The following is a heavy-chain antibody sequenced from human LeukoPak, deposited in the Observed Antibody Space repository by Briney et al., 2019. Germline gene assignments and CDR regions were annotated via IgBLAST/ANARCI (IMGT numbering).Heavy chain of an antibody. V-gene: IGHV3-48*03. D-gene: IGHD6-19*01. CDR1: GFTFSYYE. CDR2: ISSGGTTI. J-gene: IGHJ4*02. CDR3: ARDGDIAVATTPYYFDY. Sequence: SLRLSCAASGFTFSYYEMNWVHQAPGKGLEWVSYISSGGTTINYADSVKGRFTISRDNAKNSLYLQMNSLRAEDTAVYYCARDGDIAVATTPYYFDYWGQGTLVTVSS.